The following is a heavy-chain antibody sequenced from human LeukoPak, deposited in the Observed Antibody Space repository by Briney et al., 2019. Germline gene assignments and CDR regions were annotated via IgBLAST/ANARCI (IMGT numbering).Heavy chain of an antibody. V-gene: IGHV4-59*11. Sequence: SETLSLTCTVSGGSISSHYWSWIRQPPGKGLEWIGYIYYSGSTNYNPSLKSRVTISVDTSKNQFSLKLSSVTAADTAVYYCARDGSIAARGWFDPWGQGTLVTVSS. CDR1: GGSISSHY. J-gene: IGHJ5*02. CDR2: IYYSGST. CDR3: ARDGSIAARGWFDP. D-gene: IGHD6-6*01.